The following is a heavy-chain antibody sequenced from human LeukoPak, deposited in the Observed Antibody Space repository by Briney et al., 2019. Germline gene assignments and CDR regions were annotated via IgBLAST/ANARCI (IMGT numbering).Heavy chain of an antibody. D-gene: IGHD2-2*01. V-gene: IGHV4-39*07. J-gene: IGHJ4*02. Sequence: PSETLSLTYTVSGGSISSSSYYWGWIRQPPGKGLEWIGSIYYSGSTYYNPSLKSRVTISVDTSKNQFSLKLSSVTAADTAVYYCARSVVVPAAIDYWGQGTLVTVSS. CDR2: IYYSGST. CDR1: GGSISSSSYY. CDR3: ARSVVVPAAIDY.